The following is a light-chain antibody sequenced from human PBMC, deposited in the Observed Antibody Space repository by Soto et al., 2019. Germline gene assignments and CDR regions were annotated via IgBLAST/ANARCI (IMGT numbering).Light chain of an antibody. CDR2: GNS. J-gene: IGLJ2*01. V-gene: IGLV1-40*01. Sequence: QSVLTQPPSGSGAPGQRVTISFTGSSSNIGAGYDVHWYQQLPGTAPKLLIYGNSNRPSGVPDRFSGSKSGTSASLAITGLQAEDEADYYCQSYDSSLSVVFGGGTKLTVL. CDR1: SSNIGAGYD. CDR3: QSYDSSLSVV.